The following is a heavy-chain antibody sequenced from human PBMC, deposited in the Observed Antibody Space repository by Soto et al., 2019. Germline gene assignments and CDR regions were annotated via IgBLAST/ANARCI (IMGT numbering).Heavy chain of an antibody. D-gene: IGHD6-13*01. CDR2: ISSSSSYI. CDR3: ARDTPPGSWYPSYYYYYMDV. CDR1: GFTFSSYS. J-gene: IGHJ6*03. Sequence: GGSLRLSCAASGFTFSSYSMNWVRQAPGKGLEWVSSISSSSSYIYYADSVKGRFTISRDNAKNSLYLQMNSLRAEDTAVYYCARDTPPGSWYPSYYYYYMDVWGKGTTVTVSS. V-gene: IGHV3-21*01.